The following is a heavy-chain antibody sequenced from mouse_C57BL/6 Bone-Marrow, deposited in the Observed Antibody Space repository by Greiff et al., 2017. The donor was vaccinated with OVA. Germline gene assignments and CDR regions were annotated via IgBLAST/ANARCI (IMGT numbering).Heavy chain of an antibody. CDR1: GFNIKNDY. D-gene: IGHD1-1*01. CDR2: IYPRNGDT. J-gene: IGHJ2*01. CDR3: AREGLMVLRFYYFDY. Sequence: LQQSGAELVRPGASGKLSCQASGFNIKNDYMDWVKQKPRHGLEWIGAIYPRNGDTSYNQKFKGKATLTVDKSSSTAYMQLSSLTSEDSAVYFCAREGLMVLRFYYFDYWGQGTTLTVSS. V-gene: IGHV1-12*01.